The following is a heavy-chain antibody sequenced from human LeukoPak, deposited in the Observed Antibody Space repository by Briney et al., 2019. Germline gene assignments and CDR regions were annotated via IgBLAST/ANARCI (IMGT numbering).Heavy chain of an antibody. CDR2: ISSSSSYI. CDR1: GFSFDDYT. J-gene: IGHJ3*02. Sequence: KSGGSLRLSCAASGFSFDDYTMTWVRQVPGKGLEWVSSISSSSSYIYYADSVKGRFTISRDNAKNSLYLQMNSLRAEDTAVYYCASRPSYYDFWSGYGEAFDIWGQGTMVTVSS. V-gene: IGHV3-21*01. CDR3: ASRPSYYDFWSGYGEAFDI. D-gene: IGHD3-3*01.